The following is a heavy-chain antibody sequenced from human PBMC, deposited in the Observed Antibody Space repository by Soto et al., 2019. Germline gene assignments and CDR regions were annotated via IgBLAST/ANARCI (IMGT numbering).Heavy chain of an antibody. CDR1: GGSIGTTFYY. Sequence: SETLSLTCTVSGGSIGTTFYYWGWIRQPPGKGLEWIGTVYYSGSTYYNPSLKSRVTISVDTSKNQFSLKLTSVTTADTAIYYCARHPINDHGYPEDVNYWGQGTLVTVSP. CDR2: VYYSGST. D-gene: IGHD4-17*01. V-gene: IGHV4-39*01. J-gene: IGHJ4*02. CDR3: ARHPINDHGYPEDVNY.